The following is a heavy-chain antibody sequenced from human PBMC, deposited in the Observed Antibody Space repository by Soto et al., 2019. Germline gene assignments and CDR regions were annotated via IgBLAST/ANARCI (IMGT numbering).Heavy chain of an antibody. J-gene: IGHJ4*02. V-gene: IGHV2-5*02. CDR2: IYWDDDK. CDR1: GFSLTTSELG. CDR3: AHRRRQGLTGPWNFGYFDY. Sequence: SGPTLVNPTQTLTLTCSFSGFSLTTSELGVGWIRQPPGRALEWLALIYWDDDKRYSPSLRSRLTISKDTSRNQVVLTMTNMDPVDTATYYCAHRRRQGLTGPWNFGYFDYWGQGVLVTVSS. D-gene: IGHD3-9*01.